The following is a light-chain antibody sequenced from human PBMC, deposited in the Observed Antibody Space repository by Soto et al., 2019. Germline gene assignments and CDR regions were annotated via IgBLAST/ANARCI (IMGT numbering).Light chain of an antibody. CDR2: DTS. CDR1: QSIGRF. CDR3: QQYNNVPYT. Sequence: DIQMTQSPSTLSASVGDRVTITCRASQSIGRFLAWYQHQPGKAPRLVIYDTSTLEIGVPSRFGGTGSGTDFTFTIFGLQPEDFGTYYCQQYNNVPYTFGQGTKVDIK. V-gene: IGKV1-5*01. J-gene: IGKJ2*01.